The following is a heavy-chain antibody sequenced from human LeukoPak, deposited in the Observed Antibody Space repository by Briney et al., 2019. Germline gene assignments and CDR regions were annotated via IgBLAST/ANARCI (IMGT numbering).Heavy chain of an antibody. Sequence: ASVKVSCKASGYTFTGYYMRWVRQAPGQGLEWMGWINPNSGGTNYAQKFQGRVTMTRDTSISTAYMELSRLRSDDTAVYYCARSRELEYYNWFDPWGQGTVVTVSS. CDR1: GYTFTGYY. CDR3: ARSRELEYYNWFDP. CDR2: INPNSGGT. V-gene: IGHV1-2*02. J-gene: IGHJ5*02. D-gene: IGHD1-26*01.